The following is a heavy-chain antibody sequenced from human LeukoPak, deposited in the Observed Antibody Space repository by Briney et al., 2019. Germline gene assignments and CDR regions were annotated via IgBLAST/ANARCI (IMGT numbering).Heavy chain of an antibody. J-gene: IGHJ6*02. CDR3: AISLRGGSCYWGVCGMDV. CDR2: IYYSGST. D-gene: IGHD2-15*01. Sequence: PSETLSLTCTVSGDSISSGGFHWSWIRQPPGKGLEWIGYIYYSGSTNYNPSLKSRVTISVDTSKNQFSLKLSSVTAADTAVYYCAISLRGGSCYWGVCGMDVWGQGTTVTVSS. CDR1: GDSISSGGFH. V-gene: IGHV4-61*08.